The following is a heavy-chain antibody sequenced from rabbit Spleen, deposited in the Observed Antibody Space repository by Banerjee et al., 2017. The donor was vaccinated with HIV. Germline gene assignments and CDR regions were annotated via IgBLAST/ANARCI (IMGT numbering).Heavy chain of an antibody. D-gene: IGHD1-1*01. CDR3: ARDTSTSFSTYGMDL. CDR1: GFSFSSSYY. CDR2: IYAGSSGNT. J-gene: IGHJ6*01. V-gene: IGHV1S40*01. Sequence: QSLEESGGGLVKPGASLTLTCKASGFSFSSSYYMCWVRQAPGKGLECIACIYAGSSGNTYSAIWAKGRFTISKTSSTTVTLQMTSLTAADTATYFCARDTSTSFSTYGMDLRGQGTLVTVS.